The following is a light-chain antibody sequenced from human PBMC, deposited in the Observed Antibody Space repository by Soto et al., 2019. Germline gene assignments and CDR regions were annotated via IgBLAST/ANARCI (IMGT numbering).Light chain of an antibody. CDR2: AAS. Sequence: DIQMTQSPSSLSASVGDRVTISCRSSQNISRYLNWYEQKPGKVPKVLIYAASSLQSGVPLRFSGSGSGTEFTLAISSLQPEDFASYFCQQSFSTPWTFGPGTLVEIK. J-gene: IGKJ1*01. V-gene: IGKV1-39*01. CDR1: QNISRY. CDR3: QQSFSTPWT.